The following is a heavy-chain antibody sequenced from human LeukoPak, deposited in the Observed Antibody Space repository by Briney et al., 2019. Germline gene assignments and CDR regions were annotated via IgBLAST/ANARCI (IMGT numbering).Heavy chain of an antibody. V-gene: IGHV3-53*01. Sequence: PGGSLRLSCAASGFTVSRNYMTWVRQAPGKGLEWVSVIYSGGSTFYADSVKGRFTISRDNAKNSLYLQMNSLRAEDTAVYYCAKDRDIILTGHGMDVWGQGTTVTVSS. D-gene: IGHD3-9*01. CDR2: IYSGGST. CDR1: GFTVSRNY. J-gene: IGHJ6*02. CDR3: AKDRDIILTGHGMDV.